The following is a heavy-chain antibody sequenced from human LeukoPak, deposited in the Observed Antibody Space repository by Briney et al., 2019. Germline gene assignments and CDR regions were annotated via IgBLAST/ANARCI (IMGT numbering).Heavy chain of an antibody. V-gene: IGHV4-59*01. Sequence: PSETLSLTCTVSGGSISSYYWGWIRQPPGKGLEGIGYIYYSGSTNYNPPLKRRVTISLDTSKNQSSLRLSSVTAADTAVHYCARDRTYGHFDYWGQGTLVTVSS. CDR1: GGSISSYY. J-gene: IGHJ4*02. D-gene: IGHD3-10*01. CDR3: ARDRTYGHFDY. CDR2: IYYSGST.